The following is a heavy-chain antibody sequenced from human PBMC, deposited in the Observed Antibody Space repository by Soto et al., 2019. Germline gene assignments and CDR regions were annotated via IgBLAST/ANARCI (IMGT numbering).Heavy chain of an antibody. Sequence: SETLSLTCTVSGGSISSYYWSWIRQPPGKGLEWIGYIYYSGSTNYNPSLKSRVTISVDTSKNQFSLKLSSVTAADTAVYYCARPTSAGDRDAFDIWGQGTMVTVSS. J-gene: IGHJ3*02. V-gene: IGHV4-59*08. CDR1: GGSISSYY. CDR3: ARPTSAGDRDAFDI. CDR2: IYYSGST. D-gene: IGHD7-27*01.